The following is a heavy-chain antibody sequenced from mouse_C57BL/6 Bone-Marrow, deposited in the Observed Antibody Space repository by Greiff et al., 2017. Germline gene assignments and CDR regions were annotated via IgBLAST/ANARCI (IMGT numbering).Heavy chain of an antibody. J-gene: IGHJ1*03. CDR3: TTGPSYYYGSSWYFDV. D-gene: IGHD1-1*01. Sequence: EVQLQQSGAELVRPGASVKLSCTASGFNIKDDYMHWVKQRPEQGLEWIGWIDPENGDTEYASKFQGKATITADTSSNTAYLQLSSLTSEDTAVYYCTTGPSYYYGSSWYFDVWGTGTTVTVSS. CDR2: IDPENGDT. CDR1: GFNIKDDY. V-gene: IGHV14-4*01.